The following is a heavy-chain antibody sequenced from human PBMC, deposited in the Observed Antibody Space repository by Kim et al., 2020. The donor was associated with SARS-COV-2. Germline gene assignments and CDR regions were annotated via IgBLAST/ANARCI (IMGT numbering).Heavy chain of an antibody. Sequence: ASVKVSCKASGYTFSDYSINWVRQAPGQGLEWMGWITTNTGNPAYAQGFTGRFVFSLDTSVSTAYLQISSLKAEDTAVYYCARERSVAAAGTSMDYWGQGTLVAVSS. CDR2: ITTNTGNP. D-gene: IGHD6-13*01. CDR3: ARERSVAAAGTSMDY. V-gene: IGHV7-4-1*02. J-gene: IGHJ4*02. CDR1: GYTFSDYS.